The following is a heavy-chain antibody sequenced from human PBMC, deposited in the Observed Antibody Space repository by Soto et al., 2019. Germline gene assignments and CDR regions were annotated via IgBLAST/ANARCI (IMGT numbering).Heavy chain of an antibody. V-gene: IGHV4-59*08. CDR3: ARQGFGPLHGLVDV. Sequence: QVQLQESGPGLVKPSETMSLSCTVSGGSISSYYWSWFRQSPGKRMEWIGYVHHSWGSSYNPSLHSRFAISLDTSKSQFSLKLTSVTATDTAVYYCARQGFGPLHGLVDVWGQGTTVTVSS. J-gene: IGHJ6*02. CDR2: VHHSWGS. D-gene: IGHD3-10*01. CDR1: GGSISSYY.